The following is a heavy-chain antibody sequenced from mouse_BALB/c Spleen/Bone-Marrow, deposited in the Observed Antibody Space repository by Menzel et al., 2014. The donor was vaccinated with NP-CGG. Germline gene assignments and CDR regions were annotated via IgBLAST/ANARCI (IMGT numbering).Heavy chain of an antibody. V-gene: IGHV3-2*02. Sequence: VQLQQSGPGLVKPSQSLSLTCTVTGYSITSDYARNWIRQFPGNKLEWMGYISYSGITSYNPSLKSRISITRDTSKSQFFLQLNSVTTEDTATYYCARGRAAWFAYWGQGTLVTVSA. CDR1: GYSITSDYA. J-gene: IGHJ3*01. D-gene: IGHD3-3*01. CDR3: ARGRAAWFAY. CDR2: ISYSGIT.